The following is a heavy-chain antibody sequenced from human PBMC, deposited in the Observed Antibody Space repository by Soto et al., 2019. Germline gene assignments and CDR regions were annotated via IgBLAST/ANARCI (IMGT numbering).Heavy chain of an antibody. D-gene: IGHD1-7*01. CDR1: GFTFSSYD. CDR2: ISSNRGTT. J-gene: IGHJ4*02. CDR3: VIRVSGNYDY. V-gene: IGHV3-64*01. Sequence: EVQLAESGGGMVQPGGSLRLSCVASGFTFSSYDTHWVRQAPGKGLEYVSSISSNRGTTYYGNSVKGRFTISRDNSKNTLYLQMGSLRAADMVVYYCVIRVSGNYDYWGQGTLVTGSS.